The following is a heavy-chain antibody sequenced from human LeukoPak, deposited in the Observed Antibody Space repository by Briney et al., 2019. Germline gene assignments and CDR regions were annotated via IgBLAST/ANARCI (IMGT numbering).Heavy chain of an antibody. D-gene: IGHD6-13*01. CDR3: AKDPRRYTRTGGYFDY. Sequence: QPGRSLRLSCAASGFTSSNYGMHWVRQAPGKGLQWVAFISYDGSNKYYADSVKGRFTISRDNSKNTLYLQMNSLRAEDTAVYYCAKDPRRYTRTGGYFDYWGQGTLVTVSS. V-gene: IGHV3-30*18. CDR1: GFTSSNYG. J-gene: IGHJ4*02. CDR2: ISYDGSNK.